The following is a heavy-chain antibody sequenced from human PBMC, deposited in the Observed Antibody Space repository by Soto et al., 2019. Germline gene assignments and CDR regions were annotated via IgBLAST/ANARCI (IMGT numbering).Heavy chain of an antibody. J-gene: IGHJ6*02. V-gene: IGHV1-2*02. CDR1: GYTFTGYY. CDR2: INPNSGGT. D-gene: IGHD2-2*01. CDR3: ASPLDYCSSTSCYSRGYYYYGMDV. Sequence: ASVKVSCKASGYTFTGYYMHWVRQAPGQGXEWMGWINPNSGGTNYAQKFQGRVTMTRDTSISTAYMELSRLRSDDTAVYYCASPLDYCSSTSCYSRGYYYYGMDVWGQGTTVTVSS.